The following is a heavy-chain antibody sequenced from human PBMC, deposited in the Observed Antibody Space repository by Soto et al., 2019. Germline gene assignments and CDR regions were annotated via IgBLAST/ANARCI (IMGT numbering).Heavy chain of an antibody. CDR3: ARWVVLTGTRGYYYYGMDV. CDR2: TIPIFGTA. V-gene: IGHV1-69*13. CDR1: GGTFSSYA. J-gene: IGHJ6*02. D-gene: IGHD1-7*01. Sequence: SVKVSYKAPGGTFSSYAISWVRQAPGQGLEWMGGTIPIFGTANYAQKFQGRVTITEDESRSTAYLELSSLRSEDTAVYYCARWVVLTGTRGYYYYGMDVWGQGTTVTVSS.